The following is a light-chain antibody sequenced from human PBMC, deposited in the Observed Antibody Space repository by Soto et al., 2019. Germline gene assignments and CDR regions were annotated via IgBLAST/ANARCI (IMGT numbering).Light chain of an antibody. CDR2: DVN. CDR1: SSDVGGYYY. J-gene: IGLJ1*01. V-gene: IGLV2-11*01. Sequence: QSALTQPRSVSGSPGQSVTISCTGTSSDVGGYYYVSWYQQHPGKAPKLMIYDVNKRPSGVPDRFSASKSGITASLTISGLQAEDEADYYCCSYAGTYAFYDFGTGTKLTVL. CDR3: CSYAGTYAFYD.